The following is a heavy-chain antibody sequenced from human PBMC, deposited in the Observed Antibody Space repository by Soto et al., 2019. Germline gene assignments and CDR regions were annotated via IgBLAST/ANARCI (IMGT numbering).Heavy chain of an antibody. Sequence: GSLRLSCAASGFTFSSYSMNWVRQAPGKGLEWVSSISSSSSYIYYADSVKGRFTISRDNAKNSLYLQMNSLRAEDTAVYYCARALWTGSPTSPLWYWGQGTLVTVSS. CDR3: ARALWTGSPTSPLWY. CDR2: ISSSSSYI. J-gene: IGHJ4*02. D-gene: IGHD2-21*01. CDR1: GFTFSSYS. V-gene: IGHV3-21*01.